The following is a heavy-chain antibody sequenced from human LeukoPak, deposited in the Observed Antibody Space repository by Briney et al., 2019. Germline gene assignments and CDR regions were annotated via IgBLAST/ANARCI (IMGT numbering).Heavy chain of an antibody. CDR1: GGSISSSSYY. CDR2: IYYSGST. V-gene: IGHV4-39*01. J-gene: IGHJ6*03. D-gene: IGHD3-10*01. Sequence: SETLSLTCTVSGGSISSSSYYWGWIRQPPGKGLEGIGSIYYSGSTYYNPSLKSRVTISVYTSKNQFSLKLSSVTAADTAVYYCARLSSGHYYYYYYYMDVWGKGTTVTVSS. CDR3: ARLSSGHYYYYYYYMDV.